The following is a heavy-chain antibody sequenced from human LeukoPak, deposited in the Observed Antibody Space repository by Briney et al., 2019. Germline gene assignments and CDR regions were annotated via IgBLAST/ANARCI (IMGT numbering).Heavy chain of an antibody. CDR3: AKDVQGAYSMDA. CDR1: GFTFSSYG. D-gene: IGHD1-1*01. Sequence: GGSLSLSCAASGFTFSSYGMHCVRQAPGGGLGWVAFIRYGGSNKLATDSVKGRFSISREKSKTTLYLQMNRLRAEGKAAYYCAKDVQGAYSMDAWGKGNTVTVSS. CDR2: IRYGGSNK. V-gene: IGHV3-30*02. J-gene: IGHJ6*03.